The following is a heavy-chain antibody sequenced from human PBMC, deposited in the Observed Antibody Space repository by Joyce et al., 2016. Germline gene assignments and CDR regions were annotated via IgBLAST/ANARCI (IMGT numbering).Heavy chain of an antibody. CDR1: GFTFIGFA. Sequence: EVQLLESGGGLVQPGGSLRLSCAASGFTFIGFAMSWVRQDPGNGLEWVAAISGSGSSTYDADSVKGRFTISRDNSKNTLYLQMNSLRAEDTAVYYCANAVTGYYYYYYGMDVWGQGTTVTVSS. J-gene: IGHJ6*02. D-gene: IGHD4-11*01. CDR2: ISGSGSST. CDR3: ANAVTGYYYYYYGMDV. V-gene: IGHV3-23*01.